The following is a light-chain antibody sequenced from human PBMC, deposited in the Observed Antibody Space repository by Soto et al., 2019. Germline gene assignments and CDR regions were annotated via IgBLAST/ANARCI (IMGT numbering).Light chain of an antibody. Sequence: QSALTQPASVSGSPGQSITISCTGTDSDVGGYNYVSWYQHHPGNAPKVMIYDVTYRPSGVSNRFSGYKSGNTASLTISGLQAEDEADYYCSSSTTNGVGVFGGGAKLTVL. V-gene: IGLV2-14*03. J-gene: IGLJ2*01. CDR2: DVT. CDR1: DSDVGGYNY. CDR3: SSSTTNGVGV.